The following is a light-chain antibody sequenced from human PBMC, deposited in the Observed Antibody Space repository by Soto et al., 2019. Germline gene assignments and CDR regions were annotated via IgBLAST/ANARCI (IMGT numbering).Light chain of an antibody. CDR1: SSNIGENY. V-gene: IGLV1-51*02. CDR2: ENN. J-gene: IGLJ1*01. CDR3: QTGDGSLSAHV. Sequence: QSVLTQPHSVSAAPGQKVTLSCSCSSSNIGENYVSWYQQFPGTAPKLVIYENNNQPAGIPDRSSGAKSGTSATLVITGLQTGDEADYYCQTGDGSLSAHVVGSGTKLTVL.